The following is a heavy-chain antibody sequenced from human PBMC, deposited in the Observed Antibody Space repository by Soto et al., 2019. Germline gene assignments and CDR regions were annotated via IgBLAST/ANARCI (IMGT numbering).Heavy chain of an antibody. D-gene: IGHD1-26*01. V-gene: IGHV3-33*01. CDR1: GFTFSSYG. J-gene: IGHJ6*02. CDR3: ARVRIVGATTKVPYYYYGMDV. CDR2: IWYDGSNK. Sequence: GGSLRLSCGASGFTFSSYGMHWVRQAPGKGLEWVAVIWYDGSNKYYADSVKGRFTISRDNSKNTLYLQMNSLRAEDTAVYYCARVRIVGATTKVPYYYYGMDVWGQGTTVTVSS.